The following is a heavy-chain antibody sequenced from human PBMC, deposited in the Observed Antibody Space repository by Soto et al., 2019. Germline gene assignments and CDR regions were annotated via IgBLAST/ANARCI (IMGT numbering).Heavy chain of an antibody. CDR3: ARAHYGPSGYYFDS. Sequence: QVQLQESGSGLEKPSQTLSLTCTVSGDSISSGGYSWSWIRQPPRQGLEWIGYIYHTGSTSYSPSLKSRVTMSVDKSKNQFSLSLNSVTAADTAIYYCARAHYGPSGYYFDSWGQGALFTVSS. V-gene: IGHV4-30-2*01. J-gene: IGHJ4*02. D-gene: IGHD3-22*01. CDR1: GDSISSGGYS. CDR2: IYHTGST.